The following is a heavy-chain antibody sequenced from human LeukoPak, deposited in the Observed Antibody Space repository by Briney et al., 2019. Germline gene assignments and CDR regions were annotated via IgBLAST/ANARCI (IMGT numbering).Heavy chain of an antibody. V-gene: IGHV3-74*01. D-gene: IGHD4-17*01. CDR3: ARSDYGDNY. J-gene: IGHJ4*02. CDR1: GFTFSNYW. Sequence: GGSLRLSCAASGFTFSNYWMHWARQAPGKGLEWVSRINSDGSNKTYADSVRGRFTISRDNAKNTLYLQMSSLRVGDTAVYYCARSDYGDNYWGQGILVTVSS. CDR2: INSDGSNK.